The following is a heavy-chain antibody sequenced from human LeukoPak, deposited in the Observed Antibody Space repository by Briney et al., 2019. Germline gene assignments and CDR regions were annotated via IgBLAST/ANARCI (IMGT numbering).Heavy chain of an antibody. CDR3: ARRAQGPNWNDGNWFDP. CDR1: GDRFTNYW. Sequence: GESLKISCQASGDRFTNYWIGWVRQMPGEGLEWMGIIFPGDSDARYSPFFEGQVTISADKSITTAYLQWSSLEASDTAMYYCARRAQGPNWNDGNWFDPWGQGTLVTVFS. J-gene: IGHJ5*02. D-gene: IGHD1-20*01. V-gene: IGHV5-51*01. CDR2: IFPGDSDA.